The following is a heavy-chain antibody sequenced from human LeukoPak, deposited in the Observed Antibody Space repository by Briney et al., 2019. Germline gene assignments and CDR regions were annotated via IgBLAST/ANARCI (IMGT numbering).Heavy chain of an antibody. V-gene: IGHV3-30*02. CDR1: GFTFNSYG. CDR2: IRSDGSDK. Sequence: GGSLRLSCAASGFTFNSYGMHWAHQAPGKGLEWVAFIRSDGSDKYYADSVKGRFTISRDNSKNTLYLQMNSLRAEDTAMYYCANPEGIAGATAWGQGALVTVSS. J-gene: IGHJ4*02. D-gene: IGHD1-26*01. CDR3: ANPEGIAGATA.